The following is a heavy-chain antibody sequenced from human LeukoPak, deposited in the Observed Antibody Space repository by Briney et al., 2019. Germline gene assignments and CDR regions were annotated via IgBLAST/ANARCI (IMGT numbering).Heavy chain of an antibody. Sequence: PGGSLRLSCAASGFTFSSYEMNWVRQVPGKGLEWVSYISSSGSTIYYADSVKGRFTISRDNAKNSLYLQMNSLRAEDTAVYYCAKDFDTAVGALHYWGQGTLVTVSS. J-gene: IGHJ4*02. CDR1: GFTFSSYE. CDR3: AKDFDTAVGALHY. CDR2: ISSSGSTI. V-gene: IGHV3-48*03. D-gene: IGHD3-3*01.